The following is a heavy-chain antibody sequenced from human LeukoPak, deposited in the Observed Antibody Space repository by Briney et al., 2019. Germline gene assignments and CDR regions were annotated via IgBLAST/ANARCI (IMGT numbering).Heavy chain of an antibody. V-gene: IGHV4-4*07. Sequence: SETLSLTCTVSGGSISSYYWGWIRQPAGKGLEWIGRIYTSGSTNYNPSLKSRVTMSVDTSKNQFSLKLSSVTAADTAVYYCARAPPHYDSSGYYSSDAFDIWGQGTMVTVSS. CDR1: GGSISSYY. CDR3: ARAPPHYDSSGYYSSDAFDI. D-gene: IGHD3-22*01. J-gene: IGHJ3*02. CDR2: IYTSGST.